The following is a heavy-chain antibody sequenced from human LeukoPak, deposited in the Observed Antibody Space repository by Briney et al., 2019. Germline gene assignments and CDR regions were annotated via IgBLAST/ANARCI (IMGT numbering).Heavy chain of an antibody. CDR3: ARDRYSSAGGYYYYYMDV. Sequence: PGGSLRLSCAASGFTFSSYWMSWVRQAPGKGLEWVANIKQDGSEKYYVDSVKGRFTISRDNAKNSLYLQMNSLRAEDTAVYYCARDRYSSAGGYYYYYMDVWVKATTVTVSS. V-gene: IGHV3-7*01. D-gene: IGHD6-19*01. CDR2: IKQDGSEK. CDR1: GFTFSSYW. J-gene: IGHJ6*03.